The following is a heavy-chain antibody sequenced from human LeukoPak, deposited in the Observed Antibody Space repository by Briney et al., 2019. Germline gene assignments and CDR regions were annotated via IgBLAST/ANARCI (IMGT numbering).Heavy chain of an antibody. CDR1: GGSISSYY. J-gene: IGHJ4*02. CDR2: IYYSGST. V-gene: IGHV4-59*01. Sequence: SETLSLTCTVSGGSISSYYWSWIRQPPGKELEWIGYIYYSGSTNYNPSLKSRVTISVDTSKNQFSLKLSSVTAADTAVYYCARGKDSSGWYSYYFDYWGQGTLVTVSS. D-gene: IGHD6-19*01. CDR3: ARGKDSSGWYSYYFDY.